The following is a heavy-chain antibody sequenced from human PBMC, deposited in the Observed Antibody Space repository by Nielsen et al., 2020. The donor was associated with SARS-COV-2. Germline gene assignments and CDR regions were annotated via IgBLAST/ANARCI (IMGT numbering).Heavy chain of an antibody. CDR2: RHYTGNT. V-gene: IGHV4-31*03. Sequence: LRLSCSVSGGSFSSGGSSYSWIRQHPGKGLEWVGLRHYTGNTYYNPSLQSRLFISVDTSKNQFSLRLSSVTAADTAVYYCATGAGWFDPWGQGTRVTVSS. CDR3: ATGAGWFDP. D-gene: IGHD6-19*01. J-gene: IGHJ5*02. CDR1: GGSFSSGGSS.